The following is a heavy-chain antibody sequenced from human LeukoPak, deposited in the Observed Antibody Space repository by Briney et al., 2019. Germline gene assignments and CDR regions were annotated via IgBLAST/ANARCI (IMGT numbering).Heavy chain of an antibody. J-gene: IGHJ4*02. CDR2: TYPDDSET. D-gene: IGHD3/OR15-3a*01. V-gene: IGHV5-51*01. Sequence: GDSLKISCRGSGYNFATYWIGWVRQMPGKGLEWMGITYPDDSETRYSASFRGQVTMTADKSNSIAYLQWSSLKASDTAIYFCARFLGPSGGLDYWGQGTRVTVSS. CDR1: GYNFATYW. CDR3: ARFLGPSGGLDY.